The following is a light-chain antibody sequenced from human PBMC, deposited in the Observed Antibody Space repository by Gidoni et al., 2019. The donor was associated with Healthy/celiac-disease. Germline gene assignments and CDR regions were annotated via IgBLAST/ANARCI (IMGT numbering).Light chain of an antibody. V-gene: IGKV3-11*01. Sequence: DIVLTQSPATLSLSPGERATLSCRASQSVSSYLAWYPQKPGQAPRLLIYDASNRATGIPARFSGSGSGTDFTLTISSLEPEDFAVYYCQQRSNWPPLTFGGGTKVEIK. CDR2: DAS. J-gene: IGKJ4*01. CDR3: QQRSNWPPLT. CDR1: QSVSSY.